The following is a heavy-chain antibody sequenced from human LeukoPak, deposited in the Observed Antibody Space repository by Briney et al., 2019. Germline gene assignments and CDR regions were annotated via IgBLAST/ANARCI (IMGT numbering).Heavy chain of an antibody. CDR3: ARLRFTSGKNFYY. J-gene: IGHJ4*02. CDR1: GFTLRAYW. CDR2: INQDGSEK. Sequence: PGGSLRLSCAASGFTLRAYWMSWVRQAPGKGLEWVANINQDGSEKDYVDSVKGRFTISRDNARNSLYLQMNTLRAEDTAVYFCARLRFTSGKNFYYWGQGALVTVSS. V-gene: IGHV3-7*01. D-gene: IGHD1-26*01.